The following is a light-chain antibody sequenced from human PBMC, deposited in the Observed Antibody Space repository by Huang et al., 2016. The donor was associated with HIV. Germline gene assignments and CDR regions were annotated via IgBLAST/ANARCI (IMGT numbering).Light chain of an antibody. CDR1: QSMSTY. CDR3: QQTYTTIT. J-gene: IGKJ5*01. CDR2: AAS. Sequence: DIQMTQSPSSLSASVGDKVTITCRTSQSMSTYLNWYQQKPGKAPILWIYAASSLQSGVPSRVRGSGAETDFALTITSLQPEDFATYYCQQTYTTITFGQGTRLEIK. V-gene: IGKV1-39*01.